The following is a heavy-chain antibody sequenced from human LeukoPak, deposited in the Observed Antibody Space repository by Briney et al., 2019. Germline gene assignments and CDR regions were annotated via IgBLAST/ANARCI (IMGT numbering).Heavy chain of an antibody. CDR1: GYTFTSYG. J-gene: IGHJ4*02. CDR3: ARETGRWITIFGVVTPPNIDY. Sequence: ASVKVSCKASGYTFTSYGISWVRQAPGQGLEWMGWISAYNGNTNYAQKLQGRVTMTTDTSTSTAYMELRSLRSDDTAVYYCARETGRWITIFGVVTPPNIDYWGQGTLVTVSS. D-gene: IGHD3-3*01. V-gene: IGHV1-18*01. CDR2: ISAYNGNT.